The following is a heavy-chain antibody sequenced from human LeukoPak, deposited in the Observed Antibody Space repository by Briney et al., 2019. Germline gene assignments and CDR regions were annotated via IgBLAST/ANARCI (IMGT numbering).Heavy chain of an antibody. CDR1: GFTFSNYA. V-gene: IGHV3-30-3*01. Sequence: GGSLRLSCAASGFTFSNYAMSWVRQAPGQGLEWVAVISYDGSNKYYADSVKGRFTISGDTSKNTLYLQMNSLRAEDTAVYYCARDRCSSTSCYTHYFDYWGQGTLVTVSS. CDR2: ISYDGSNK. D-gene: IGHD2-2*02. J-gene: IGHJ4*02. CDR3: ARDRCSSTSCYTHYFDY.